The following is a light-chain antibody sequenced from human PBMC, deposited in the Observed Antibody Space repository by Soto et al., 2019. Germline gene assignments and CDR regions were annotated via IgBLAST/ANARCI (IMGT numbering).Light chain of an antibody. CDR3: QQYVNSPFT. V-gene: IGKV3-20*01. CDR2: EAS. Sequence: FVLTQSPGTLSLSPGERATFSCRASQSVRGNYIAWYQQKPGQAPRVLIFEASKRATGTPDRFSGSGSGTDFTLTISRLEPEDFAVFYCQQYVNSPFTFVQGTKLEI. CDR1: QSVRGNY. J-gene: IGKJ2*01.